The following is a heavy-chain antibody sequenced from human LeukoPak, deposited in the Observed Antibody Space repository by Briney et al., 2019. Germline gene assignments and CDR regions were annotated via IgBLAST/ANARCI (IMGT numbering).Heavy chain of an antibody. J-gene: IGHJ4*02. D-gene: IGHD1-26*01. CDR2: ISGGSTTI. CDR1: GFTFSSYN. V-gene: IGHV3-48*04. CDR3: ARDRSGSHYVY. Sequence: GGSLRLSCTASGFTFSSYNMNWVRQASGKGLEWVSYISGGSTTIYYADSVKGRFTISRDNAKNSLYLQMNSLRADDTAVYYCARDRSGSHYVYWGQGTLVTVSS.